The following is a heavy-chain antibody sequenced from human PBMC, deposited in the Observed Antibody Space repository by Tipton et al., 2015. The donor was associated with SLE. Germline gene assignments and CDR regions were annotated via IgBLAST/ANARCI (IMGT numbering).Heavy chain of an antibody. CDR3: ARVGYYDSAGYPYFDF. CDR2: MYYSGST. V-gene: IGHV4-39*07. D-gene: IGHD3-22*01. J-gene: IGHJ4*02. Sequence: TLSLTCIVSGGSISSRNYYWGWIRQPPGKGLEWIGSMYYSGSTYYNPSLKSRVTILEDTSKNQFSLKLRSVTAADTAVYYCARVGYYDSAGYPYFDFWGPGTLVTVSS. CDR1: GGSISSRNYY.